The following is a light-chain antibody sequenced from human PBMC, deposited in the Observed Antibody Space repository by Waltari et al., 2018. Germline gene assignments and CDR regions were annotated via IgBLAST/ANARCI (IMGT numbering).Light chain of an antibody. J-gene: IGLJ2*01. CDR3: AAWDNSLSGPV. Sequence: QSVLTQPPSASGTPRQRVTISCSGSSSNIGSNYVYWYQQVPGTAPKLLIYRNNQRPSGVPDRFSGSKSGTSASLAISGLRSEDEADYYCAAWDNSLSGPVFGGGTKLTVL. CDR1: SSNIGSNY. CDR2: RNN. V-gene: IGLV1-47*01.